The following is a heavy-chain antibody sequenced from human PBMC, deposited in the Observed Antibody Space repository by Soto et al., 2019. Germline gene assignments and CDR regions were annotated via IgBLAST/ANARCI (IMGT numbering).Heavy chain of an antibody. CDR2: IYYSGST. D-gene: IGHD5-18*01. Sequence: QVQLQESGPGLVKPSQTLSLTCTVSGGSISSGDYYWSWIRQPPGKGLEWIGYIYYSGSTYYNPSLKSRVTISVDTSKNQFPLKLSSVTAADTAVYYWASQKLGYNTFDPWGQGTLVTVSS. CDR3: ASQKLGYNTFDP. V-gene: IGHV4-30-4*01. CDR1: GGSISSGDYY. J-gene: IGHJ5*02.